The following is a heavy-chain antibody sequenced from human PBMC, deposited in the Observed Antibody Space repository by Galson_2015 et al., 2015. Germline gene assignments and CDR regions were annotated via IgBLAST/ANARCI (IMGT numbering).Heavy chain of an antibody. CDR2: ISSSSSTI. Sequence: SLRLSCAASGFTFSSYSMNWVRQAPGKGLEWVSYISSSSSTIYYADSVKGRFTISRDNAKNSLYLQMNSLRDEDTAVYYCARDFEDIVVVPAPGGGPPQVRHWGQGTLVTVSS. D-gene: IGHD2-2*01. CDR3: ARDFEDIVVVPAPGGGPPQVRH. V-gene: IGHV3-48*02. J-gene: IGHJ1*01. CDR1: GFTFSSYS.